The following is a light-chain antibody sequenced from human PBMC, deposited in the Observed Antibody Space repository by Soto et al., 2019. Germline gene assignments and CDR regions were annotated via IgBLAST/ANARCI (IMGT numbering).Light chain of an antibody. CDR2: DTS. Sequence: QAVVTQEPSLTVSPGGTVTLTCGSSTGAVTSGHYPYWFQQKPGQAPRTLIYDTSNKHSWTPARFSGSLLGGKAALTLSGAQPEDEAEYYCFLSYSGARSVFGPGTKLTVL. CDR3: FLSYSGARSV. CDR1: TGAVTSGHY. V-gene: IGLV7-46*01. J-gene: IGLJ1*01.